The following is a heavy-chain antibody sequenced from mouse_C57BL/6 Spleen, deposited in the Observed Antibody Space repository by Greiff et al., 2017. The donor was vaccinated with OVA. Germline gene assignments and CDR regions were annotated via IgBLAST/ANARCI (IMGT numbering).Heavy chain of an antibody. Sequence: QVQLQQPGAELVRPGSSVKLSCKASGYTFTSYWMHWVKQRPIQGLEWIGNIDPSDSETHYNQKFKDKATLTVDKSSSTAYMQRSSLTSEDSAVYYCARTTVVAFDYWGQGTTLTVSA. J-gene: IGHJ2*01. CDR2: IDPSDSET. D-gene: IGHD1-1*01. CDR1: GYTFTSYW. CDR3: ARTTVVAFDY. V-gene: IGHV1-52*01.